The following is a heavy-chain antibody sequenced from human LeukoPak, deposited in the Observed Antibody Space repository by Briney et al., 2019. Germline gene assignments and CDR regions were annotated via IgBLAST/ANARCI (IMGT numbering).Heavy chain of an antibody. D-gene: IGHD2-2*01. J-gene: IGHJ3*02. V-gene: IGHV4-38-2*01. CDR2: IYHSGNT. CDR1: RYSITRGYY. CDR3: ARAYSSTWYGGDTFDI. Sequence: SETLSLTCAVSRYSITRGYYWAWIRQPPGKGLEWIGSIYHSGNTYYNPSLKSRLTMSVDTSKTRFSLNLRSVTAADTAVYFCARAYSSTWYGGDTFDIWGQGTMVTVSS.